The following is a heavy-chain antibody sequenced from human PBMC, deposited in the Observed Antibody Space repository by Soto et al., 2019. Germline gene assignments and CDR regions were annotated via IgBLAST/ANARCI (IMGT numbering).Heavy chain of an antibody. CDR2: IYYSGST. CDR3: ARHATVTRRRYFDY. D-gene: IGHD4-17*01. J-gene: IGHJ4*02. CDR1: GGSISSSIYY. V-gene: IGHV4-39*01. Sequence: SETLSLTCTVSGGSISSSIYYWGWIRQPPGKGLEWIGSIYYSGSTYYNPSLKSRVTISVDTSKNQFSLKLSSVTAADTAVYYCARHATVTRRRYFDYWGQGTLVTVSS.